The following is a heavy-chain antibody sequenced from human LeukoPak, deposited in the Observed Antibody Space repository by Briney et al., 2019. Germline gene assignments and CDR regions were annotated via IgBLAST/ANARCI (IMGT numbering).Heavy chain of an antibody. J-gene: IGHJ6*02. D-gene: IGHD5-12*01. Sequence: SVKVSCKASGGTFSSYAISWVRQAPGQGLEWMGRIIPILGIANYAQKFQGRVTITADKSTSTAYMELSSLRSEDTAVYYCARAYIVATRSGGDTNDYYYYYYGMDVWGQGTTVTVSS. CDR3: ARAYIVATRSGGDTNDYYYYYYGMDV. V-gene: IGHV1-69*04. CDR2: IIPILGIA. CDR1: GGTFSSYA.